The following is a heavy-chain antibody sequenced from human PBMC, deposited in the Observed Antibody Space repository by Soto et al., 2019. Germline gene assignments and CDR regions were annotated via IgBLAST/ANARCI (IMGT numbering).Heavy chain of an antibody. V-gene: IGHV3-30-3*01. D-gene: IGHD3-22*01. Sequence: QVQLVESGGGVVQPERSLRLSCAASGFTFSSYAMHWVRQAPGKGLEWVAVISYDGSNKYYADSVKGRFTISRDNSKNTLYLQMNSLRAEDTAVYYCARVRDSGGRGNWFDPWGQGTLVTVSS. CDR1: GFTFSSYA. J-gene: IGHJ5*02. CDR2: ISYDGSNK. CDR3: ARVRDSGGRGNWFDP.